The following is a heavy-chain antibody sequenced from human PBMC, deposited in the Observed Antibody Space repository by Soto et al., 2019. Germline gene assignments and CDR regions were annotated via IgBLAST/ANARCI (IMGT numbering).Heavy chain of an antibody. J-gene: IGHJ4*02. D-gene: IGHD5-12*01. CDR1: GFTFSSYG. CDR3: AKDQVGYNFSFDY. CDR2: ISYDGSNK. V-gene: IGHV3-30*18. Sequence: GGSLRLSCAASGFTFSSYGMHWVRQAPGKGLEWVAVISYDGSNKYYADSVKGRFTISRDNSKNTLYLQMNSLRAEDTAVYYCAKDQVGYNFSFDYWGQGTLVTVSS.